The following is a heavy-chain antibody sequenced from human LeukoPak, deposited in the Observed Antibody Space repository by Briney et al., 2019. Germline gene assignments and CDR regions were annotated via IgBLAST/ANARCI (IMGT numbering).Heavy chain of an antibody. CDR3: ARLGYCSSTSCYTLQGWFDP. V-gene: IGHV4-30-4*01. CDR2: IYYSGST. J-gene: IGHJ5*02. Sequence: SETLSLTCTVSGGSISSGDYYWSWIRQPPGKGLEWIGYIYYSGSTYYNPSLKSRVTISVDTSKNQFSLKLSSVTAADTAEYYCARLGYCSSTSCYTLQGWFDPWGQGTLVTVSS. D-gene: IGHD2-2*02. CDR1: GGSISSGDYY.